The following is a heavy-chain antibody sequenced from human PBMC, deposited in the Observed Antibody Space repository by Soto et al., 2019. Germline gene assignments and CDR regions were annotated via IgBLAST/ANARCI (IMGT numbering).Heavy chain of an antibody. CDR1: GGSISSNNW. V-gene: IGHV4-4*02. CDR3: ARGLACSGGSCYSSYFDY. CDR2: IYHSGST. D-gene: IGHD2-15*01. J-gene: IGHJ4*02. Sequence: QVQLQESGPGLVKPSGTLSLTCAVSGGSISSNNWWSWVRQPPGKGLEWIGEIYHSGSTNYNPSLKSRVPISVDKSKNQFSLKLSSVIAADTAVYYCARGLACSGGSCYSSYFDYWGQGTLVTVSS.